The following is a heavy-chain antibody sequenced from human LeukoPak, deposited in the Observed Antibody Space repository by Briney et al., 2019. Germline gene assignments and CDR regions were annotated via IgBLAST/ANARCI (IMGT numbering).Heavy chain of an antibody. Sequence: GASVKVSCKASGYTFTSYGISWVRQAPGQGLEWMGWISAYNGNTNYAQKLQGRVTMTTDTSTSTAYMELRSLRSDDTAVYYCARDLRGSMVRGVLGYWGQGTLVTVSS. J-gene: IGHJ4*02. CDR3: ARDLRGSMVRGVLGY. D-gene: IGHD3-10*01. V-gene: IGHV1-18*01. CDR2: ISAYNGNT. CDR1: GYTFTSYG.